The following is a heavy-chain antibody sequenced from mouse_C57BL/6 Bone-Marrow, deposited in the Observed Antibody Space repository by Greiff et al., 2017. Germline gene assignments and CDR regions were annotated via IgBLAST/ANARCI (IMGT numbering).Heavy chain of an antibody. J-gene: IGHJ2*01. CDR2: IDPSDSAT. V-gene: IGHV1-52*01. Sequence: QVQLQQPGAELVRPGSSVKLSCKASGYTFTSYWMHWVKQRPIQGLEWIGNIDPSDSATHYNQKFKDKATLTVDKSSSTAYMQLSSLTSEDSAVYYCARGGYFDYWGQGTTLTVSS. CDR1: GYTFTSYW. D-gene: IGHD1-1*02. CDR3: ARGGYFDY.